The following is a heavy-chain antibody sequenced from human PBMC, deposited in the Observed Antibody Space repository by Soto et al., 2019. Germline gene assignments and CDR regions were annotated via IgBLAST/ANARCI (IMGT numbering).Heavy chain of an antibody. CDR3: TTDLPDYGDFSAYFDY. D-gene: IGHD4-17*01. CDR1: GFTFSNAW. J-gene: IGHJ4*02. Sequence: EVQLVESGVALLKPVVSLRLSFTASGFTFSNAWMNWVRQAPGKGLEWVGRIKSKTDGGPTDYAAPVKGRGTISIDDSKNTLYLQMNSLKTEYTAVYYCTTDLPDYGDFSAYFDYWGQGTLVTVSS. V-gene: IGHV3-15*07. CDR2: IKSKTDGGPT.